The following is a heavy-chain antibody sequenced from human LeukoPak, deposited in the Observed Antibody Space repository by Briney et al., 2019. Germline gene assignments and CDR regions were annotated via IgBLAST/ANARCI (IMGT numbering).Heavy chain of an antibody. Sequence: ASVKVSCKASGYTFTGYYMHWVRQAPGQGLEWMGWISAYNGNTNYAQKLQGRVTMTTDTSTSTAYMELRSLRSDDTAVYYCARSTYLYSAGDYWGQGTLVTVSS. CDR1: GYTFTGYY. D-gene: IGHD5-18*01. CDR3: ARSTYLYSAGDY. CDR2: ISAYNGNT. V-gene: IGHV1-18*04. J-gene: IGHJ4*02.